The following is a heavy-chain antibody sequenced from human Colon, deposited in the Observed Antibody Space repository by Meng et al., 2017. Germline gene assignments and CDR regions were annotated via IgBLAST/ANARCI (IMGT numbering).Heavy chain of an antibody. CDR2: INHSGGT. J-gene: IGHJ1*01. CDR3: LRGSGGSV. Sequence: QVQLQQWGAGLLKPSETLSLTCAVYGGSFSRYYWDWIRQPPGRGLEWIGEINHSGGTNYNPSLKSRVSMSIDKSKNQFSLKLTSVTAADTAVYHCLRGSGGSVWGQGTLVTVSS. CDR1: GGSFSRYY. V-gene: IGHV4-34*02. D-gene: IGHD3-10*01.